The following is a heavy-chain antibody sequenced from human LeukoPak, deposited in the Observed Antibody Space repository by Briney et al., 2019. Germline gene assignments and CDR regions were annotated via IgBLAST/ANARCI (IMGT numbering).Heavy chain of an antibody. CDR1: GGSVSSGSYY. CDR2: IYYSGST. Sequence: PSETLSLTCTVSGGSVSSGSYYCSWIRQPPGKGLESIGYIYYSGSTNYNPSLKSRVTTSVDASKNQYSLKLSSVTAADTAVYYCARGMGYYDAFDIWGQGTMVSVSS. J-gene: IGHJ3*02. V-gene: IGHV4-61*01. CDR3: ARGMGYYDAFDI. D-gene: IGHD5-18*01.